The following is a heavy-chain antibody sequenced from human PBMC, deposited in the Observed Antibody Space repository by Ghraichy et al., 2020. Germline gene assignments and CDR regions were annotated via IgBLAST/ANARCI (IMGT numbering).Heavy chain of an antibody. D-gene: IGHD4-23*01. Sequence: GGSLRLSCAASGFTFDDYAMHWVRQAPGKGLEWVSGISWNSGSIGYADSVKGRFTISRDNAKNSLYLQMNSLRAEDTALYYCAKAFYGGNPGYYFDYWGQGTLVTVSS. J-gene: IGHJ4*02. V-gene: IGHV3-9*01. CDR2: ISWNSGSI. CDR1: GFTFDDYA. CDR3: AKAFYGGNPGYYFDY.